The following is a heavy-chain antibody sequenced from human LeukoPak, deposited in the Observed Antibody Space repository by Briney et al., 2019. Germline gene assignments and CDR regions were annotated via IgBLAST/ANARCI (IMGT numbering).Heavy chain of an antibody. Sequence: SETPSLTCAVYGGSFSGYYWSWIRQPPGKGLEWIGEINHSGSTNYNPSLKSRVTISVDTSKNQFSLKLSSVTAADTAVYYCALIVVVAATADDYWGQGTLVTVSS. J-gene: IGHJ4*02. D-gene: IGHD2-15*01. CDR3: ALIVVVAATADDY. V-gene: IGHV4-34*01. CDR1: GGSFSGYY. CDR2: INHSGST.